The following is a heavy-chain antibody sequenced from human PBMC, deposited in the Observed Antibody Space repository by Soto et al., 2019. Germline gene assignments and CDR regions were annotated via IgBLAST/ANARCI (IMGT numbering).Heavy chain of an antibody. J-gene: IGHJ4*01. CDR1: GFTFSSSW. Sequence: GGSLRLSCATSGFTFSSSWMDWVRQAPGKGLEWVANISPDGSEKHYVGSVEGRFTISRDNTRNSLYLQMSSLTAEDSAVYYCSRSLNLWGHGTQVTVS. CDR3: SRSLNL. V-gene: IGHV3-7*01. CDR2: ISPDGSEK.